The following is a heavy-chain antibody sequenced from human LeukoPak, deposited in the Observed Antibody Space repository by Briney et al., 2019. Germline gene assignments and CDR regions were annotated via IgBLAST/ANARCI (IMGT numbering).Heavy chain of an antibody. CDR3: ARAYGGLIDY. V-gene: IGHV3-23*01. CDR2: ISGSSGST. J-gene: IGHJ4*02. Sequence: GGSLRLSCAASGFTFSSYAMSWVRQAPGKGLEWVSAISGSSGSTYYADSVKGRFTISKDNSKNTLYLQMNSLSGDDTSMYFCARAYGGLIDYWGQGTLVTVSS. CDR1: GFTFSSYA. D-gene: IGHD3-16*01.